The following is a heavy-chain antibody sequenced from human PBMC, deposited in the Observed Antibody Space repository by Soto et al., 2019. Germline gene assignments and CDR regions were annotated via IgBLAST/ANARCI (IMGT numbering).Heavy chain of an antibody. Sequence: QVQLQQWGAGLLKPSETLSLTCAVYGGSFSGYYWSWIRQPPGKGLEWIGEINHSGSTNYNPSLKSRVTISVDTSKNQFSLKLSSATAADTAVYYCARVVRMATTPHYWGQGTLVTVSS. D-gene: IGHD1-1*01. CDR1: GGSFSGYY. CDR3: ARVVRMATTPHY. J-gene: IGHJ4*02. CDR2: INHSGST. V-gene: IGHV4-34*01.